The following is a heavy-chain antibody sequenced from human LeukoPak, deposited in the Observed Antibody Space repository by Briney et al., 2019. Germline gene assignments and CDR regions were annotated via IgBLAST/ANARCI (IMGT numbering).Heavy chain of an antibody. CDR3: AREQFSGNWNY. D-gene: IGHD1-1*01. CDR2: ISAFNGHT. V-gene: IGHV1-18*01. CDR1: GYTFNNYG. Sequence: EASVKVSCKAFGYTFNNYGISWVRQAPGQGLEWMGWISAFNGHTSYAQNFQGRLTMTTDTSTNTAYMELRSLTSDDTAMYYCAREQFSGNWNYWGQGTLVTVSS. J-gene: IGHJ4*02.